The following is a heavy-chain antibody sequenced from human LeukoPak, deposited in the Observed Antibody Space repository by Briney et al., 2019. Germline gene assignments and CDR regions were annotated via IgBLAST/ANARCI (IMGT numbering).Heavy chain of an antibody. Sequence: SETLSLTCTVSGGSISSYYWSWLRQPPGKGLEWIGSIHYRLPTFYNPLLKSRVTISVDTSKNQISLRLRSVTAADTAVYYCARHEEEDGYNAKTPDYWGQGTLVTVSS. J-gene: IGHJ4*02. D-gene: IGHD5-24*01. CDR1: GGSISSYY. CDR2: IHYRLPT. CDR3: ARHEEEDGYNAKTPDY. V-gene: IGHV4-59*05.